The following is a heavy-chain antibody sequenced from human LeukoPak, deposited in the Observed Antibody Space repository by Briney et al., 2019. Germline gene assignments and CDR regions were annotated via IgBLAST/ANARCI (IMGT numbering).Heavy chain of an antibody. V-gene: IGHV3-7*01. CDR3: TTIGGLGTDDY. CDR1: GFGFSNYW. D-gene: IGHD7-27*01. J-gene: IGHJ4*02. CDR2: IKVDGTDK. Sequence: GGSLRLSCAASGFGFSNYWMSWVRQASGKGLEWVAYIKVDGTDKYYLDSVEGRFTISRDNAKNSLYLQMNRLRAEDTAVYYCTTIGGLGTDDYWGQGTLVTVSS.